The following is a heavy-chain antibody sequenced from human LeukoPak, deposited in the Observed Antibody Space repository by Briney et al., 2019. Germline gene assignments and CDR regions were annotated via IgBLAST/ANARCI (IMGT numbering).Heavy chain of an antibody. CDR2: ISSSGSST. J-gene: IGHJ4*02. CDR3: AKRVGTKSSPFDY. CDR1: GFAFSTYG. V-gene: IGHV3-23*01. Sequence: PGGSLRLSCAASGFAFSTYGMHWVRQAPGKGLEWVSTISSSGSSTYYADSVKGRFSISRDNSKNTLDLEMNSLRVDDTAVYYCAKRVGTKSSPFDYWGQGTLVTVSS. D-gene: IGHD1-26*01.